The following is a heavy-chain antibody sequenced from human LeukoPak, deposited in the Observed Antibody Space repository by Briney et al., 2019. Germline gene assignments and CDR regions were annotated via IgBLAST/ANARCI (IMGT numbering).Heavy chain of an antibody. Sequence: SVKVSCKASGGTFSSYAISWVRQAPGQGLEWMGGIIPIFGTANYAQKFQGRVTITAGESTSTAHMELSSLRSEDTAVYYCATVETGTTLNYYGMDVWGQGTTVTVSS. J-gene: IGHJ6*02. V-gene: IGHV1-69*01. D-gene: IGHD1-1*01. CDR3: ATVETGTTLNYYGMDV. CDR1: GGTFSSYA. CDR2: IIPIFGTA.